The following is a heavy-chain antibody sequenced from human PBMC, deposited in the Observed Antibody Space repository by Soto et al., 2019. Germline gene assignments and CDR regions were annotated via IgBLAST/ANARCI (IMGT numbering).Heavy chain of an antibody. CDR1: GFTLSDYG. V-gene: IGHV3-21*01. J-gene: IGHJ5*02. CDR2: ISSSGTFI. D-gene: IGHD2-15*01. Sequence: PGGSLRLSCAASGFTLSDYGMNWVRQAPGEWLEWVSSISSSGTFINYADSVKGRFTISRDSAKNSLYLQMNSLRAEDTAIYYCASLLPDCSGSSCYNWFDPWGQGXLVTVSS. CDR3: ASLLPDCSGSSCYNWFDP.